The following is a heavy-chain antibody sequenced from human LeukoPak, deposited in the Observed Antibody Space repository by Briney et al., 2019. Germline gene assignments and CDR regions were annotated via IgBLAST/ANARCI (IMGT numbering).Heavy chain of an antibody. CDR2: IYHTVST. CDR3: ARHNIAENFFDP. D-gene: IGHD1-1*01. J-gene: IGHJ5*02. Sequence: SETLSLTYTVSGYSIDDGYYWGWIRQPPGKGLEWIGSIYHTVSTYYNPSLKSRVTLSLDTSKNHFTLRLNSVTAADTALYYCARHNIAENFFDPWGQGTLVTVSS. V-gene: IGHV4-38-2*02. CDR1: GYSIDDGYY.